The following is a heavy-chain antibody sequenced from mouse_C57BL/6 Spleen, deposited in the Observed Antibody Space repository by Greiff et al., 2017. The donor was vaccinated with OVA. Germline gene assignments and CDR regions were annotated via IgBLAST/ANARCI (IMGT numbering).Heavy chain of an antibody. CDR3: ARGVLRERYFDV. CDR2: IYPGDGDT. D-gene: IGHD1-1*01. Sequence: QVQLKQSGPELVKPGASVKISCKASGYAFSSSWMNWVKQRPGKGLEWIGRIYPGDGDTNYNGKFKGKATLTADKSSSTAYMQLSSLTSEDSAVYFCARGVLRERYFDVWGTGTTVTVAS. J-gene: IGHJ1*03. V-gene: IGHV1-82*01. CDR1: GYAFSSSW.